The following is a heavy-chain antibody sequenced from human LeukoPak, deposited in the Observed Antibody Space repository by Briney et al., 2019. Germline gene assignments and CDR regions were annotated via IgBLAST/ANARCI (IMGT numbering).Heavy chain of an antibody. Sequence: GGSLRLSCAASGFTFSDYHMSWIRQAPGKGLEWVSYISSSGSTIYYADSVKGRFTISRDNAKNSLYLQMNSLRAEDTAVYYCARDSGPYDFWSGYYTGGYGMDVWGQGTTVTVSS. CDR2: ISSSGSTI. V-gene: IGHV3-11*01. J-gene: IGHJ6*02. D-gene: IGHD3-3*01. CDR1: GFTFSDYH. CDR3: ARDSGPYDFWSGYYTGGYGMDV.